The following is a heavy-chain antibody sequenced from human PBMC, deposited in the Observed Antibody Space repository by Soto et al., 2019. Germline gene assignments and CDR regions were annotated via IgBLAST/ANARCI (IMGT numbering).Heavy chain of an antibody. Sequence: GGSLRRSCADSGCTVDDYAMHWVRQAPGKCLEWVSGISWNSETIDYADSVKGRFTISRDNAKSSLFLQMNSLRPDDTALYYCAKDMKWGGMTTIHYFDSWGQGTLVTVSS. CDR2: ISWNSETI. CDR3: AKDMKWGGMTTIHYFDS. D-gene: IGHD4-17*01. V-gene: IGHV3-9*01. J-gene: IGHJ4*02. CDR1: GCTVDDYA.